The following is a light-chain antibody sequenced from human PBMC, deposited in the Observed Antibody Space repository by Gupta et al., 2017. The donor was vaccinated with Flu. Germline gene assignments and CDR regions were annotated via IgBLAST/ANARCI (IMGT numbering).Light chain of an antibody. J-gene: IGLJ2*01. CDR3: QVWDSSTGV. CDR1: NIENRN. V-gene: IGLV3-9*01. Sequence: ALGQTSSITCGGNNIENRNVRWYQQKPAQAPVLVIYRDISRPAGIPGRFSGSNSGNTATLTISGAQAGDEADYYCQVWDSSTGVFGGGTKLTVL. CDR2: RDI.